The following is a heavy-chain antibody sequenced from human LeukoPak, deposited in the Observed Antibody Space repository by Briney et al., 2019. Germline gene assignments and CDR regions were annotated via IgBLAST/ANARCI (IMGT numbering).Heavy chain of an antibody. Sequence: PSETLSLTCTVSGGSISSYYWSWIRQPPGKGLEWVGYIYASGSTNYNPSLKSRVTISVGTSKNQFSLKLNSVTAADTAVNYCARAANYDFWSGHRNYYYYYMDVWGKGTTVTVSS. D-gene: IGHD3-3*01. CDR3: ARAANYDFWSGHRNYYYYYMDV. J-gene: IGHJ6*03. CDR1: GGSISSYY. CDR2: IYASGST. V-gene: IGHV4-4*09.